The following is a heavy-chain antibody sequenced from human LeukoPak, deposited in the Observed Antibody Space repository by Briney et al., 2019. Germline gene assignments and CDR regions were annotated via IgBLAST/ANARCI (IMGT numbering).Heavy chain of an antibody. Sequence: ASVKVSCKASGYTFTGYYMHWVRQAPGQGLEWMGWINPNSGGTNYAQKFQGRVTMTRDTSISTAYMELSSLRSEDTAVYYCARDNAYCGGDCYPAPFDYWGQGTLVTVSS. CDR1: GYTFTGYY. V-gene: IGHV1-2*02. CDR2: INPNSGGT. D-gene: IGHD2-21*02. CDR3: ARDNAYCGGDCYPAPFDY. J-gene: IGHJ4*02.